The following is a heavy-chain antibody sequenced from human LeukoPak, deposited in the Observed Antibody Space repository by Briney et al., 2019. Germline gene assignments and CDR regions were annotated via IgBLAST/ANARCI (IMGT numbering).Heavy chain of an antibody. CDR1: GFTFSCYW. CDR3: ARDRRYGSGNYFHYWYFDL. D-gene: IGHD3-10*01. Sequence: GGSLRLSCAASGFTFSCYWMSWVRQAPGKGLEWVADIQEDGGEKYYIDSVKGRFTISRDNAKNSLYLQMNSLRVEDTAVYYCARDRRYGSGNYFHYWYFDLWGRGTQVTVSS. CDR2: IQEDGGEK. J-gene: IGHJ2*01. V-gene: IGHV3-7*04.